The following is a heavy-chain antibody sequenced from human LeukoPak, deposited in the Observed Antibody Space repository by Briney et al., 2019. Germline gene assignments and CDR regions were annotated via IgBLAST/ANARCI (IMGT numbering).Heavy chain of an antibody. V-gene: IGHV3-23*01. CDR3: AKGRIRAVTDAFDI. D-gene: IGHD5-18*01. CDR1: GLTFLSYA. J-gene: IGHJ3*02. CDR2: ISGTRGST. Sequence: GGSLRLSCEASGLTFLSYAMSRVRQAPGKGLEWVSTISGTRGSTYYADSVKGRFTVSRDNSKNTLSLQMNSLRAEDTALYYCAKGRIRAVTDAFDIWGQGTLVTVST.